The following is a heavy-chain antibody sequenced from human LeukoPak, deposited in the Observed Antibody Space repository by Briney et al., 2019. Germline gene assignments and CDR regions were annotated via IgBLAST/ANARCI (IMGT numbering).Heavy chain of an antibody. J-gene: IGHJ5*02. CDR1: GGSISSYY. CDR3: ARVRYDYGDYAWFDP. Sequence: PSETLSLTCTVSGGSISSYYWSWIRQPPGKGLEWIGYIYYSGSTNYNPSLKSRVTISVDTSKNQFSLKLSSVTAADTAVYYCARVRYDYGDYAWFDPWGQGTLVTVSS. V-gene: IGHV4-59*01. CDR2: IYYSGST. D-gene: IGHD4-17*01.